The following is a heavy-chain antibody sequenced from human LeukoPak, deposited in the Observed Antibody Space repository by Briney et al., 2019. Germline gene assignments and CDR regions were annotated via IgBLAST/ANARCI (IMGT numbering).Heavy chain of an antibody. CDR3: ARVVTMVRGIGYYFDY. D-gene: IGHD3-10*01. J-gene: IGHJ4*02. V-gene: IGHV4-59*01. CDR1: GGSISSYY. CDR2: IYYSGST. Sequence: SETLSLTCTVSGGSISSYYWSWIRQPPGKGQEWIGYIYYSGSTNYNPSLKSRVTISVDTSKNQFSLKLSSVTAADTAVYYCARVVTMVRGIGYYFDYWGQGTLVTVSS.